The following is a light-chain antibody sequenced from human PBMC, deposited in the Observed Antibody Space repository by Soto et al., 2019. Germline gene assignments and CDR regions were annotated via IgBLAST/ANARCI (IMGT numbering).Light chain of an antibody. CDR2: RAS. J-gene: IGKJ4*01. V-gene: IGKV1-5*03. CDR3: QHYSVYPLT. Sequence: DIQMTQSPSTLSASVGDRVTITCRASQSISMCLAWYQHKPGKAPNLLISRASNLESGVPSRFSGSGSGTEFTLTISSLQPDDFATYYCQHYSVYPLTFGGGTKLEIK. CDR1: QSISMC.